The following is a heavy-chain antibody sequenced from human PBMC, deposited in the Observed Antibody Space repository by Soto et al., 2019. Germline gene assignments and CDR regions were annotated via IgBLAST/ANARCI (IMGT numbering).Heavy chain of an antibody. J-gene: IGHJ5*02. CDR1: GFTFASYP. Sequence: PGGSLRLSCAASGFTFASYPMTWVRQAPGKGLEWVSSISLGGTSTYYADSVKGRFTVSRDNSKDTLFLQLNTLRAEDTAVYYCVLGALAGTDRPLKSWGQGTLVTVSS. CDR2: ISLGGTST. CDR3: VLGALAGTDRPLKS. V-gene: IGHV3-23*01. D-gene: IGHD1-26*01.